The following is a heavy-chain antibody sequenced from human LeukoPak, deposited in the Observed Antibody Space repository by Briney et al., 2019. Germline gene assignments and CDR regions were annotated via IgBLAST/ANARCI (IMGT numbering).Heavy chain of an antibody. CDR2: IKQDGSEK. CDR1: GFTFSGYW. CDR3: ARGINSGSSSN. V-gene: IGHV3-7*01. D-gene: IGHD3-10*01. Sequence: PGGSLRLSCAASGFTFSGYWMSWVRQAPGKGLERGANIKQDGSEKYYVDSVKGRFTISRDNAKNSLYLQMNSLRAEDTAVYYCARGINSGSSSNWGQGTLVTVSS. J-gene: IGHJ4*02.